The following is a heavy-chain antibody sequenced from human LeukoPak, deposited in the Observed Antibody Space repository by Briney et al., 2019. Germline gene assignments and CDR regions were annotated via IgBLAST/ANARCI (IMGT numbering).Heavy chain of an antibody. J-gene: IGHJ4*02. CDR3: AIVKRRGEPYYFDY. CDR1: GFTFSSYG. Sequence: PGGSLRLSCAASGFTFSSYGMHWVRQAPGKGLEWVAVISYDGSNKYYADSVKGRFTISRDNSKNTLYLQMNSLRAEDTAVYYCAIVKRRGEPYYFDYWGQGTLVTVSS. D-gene: IGHD1-14*01. CDR2: ISYDGSNK. V-gene: IGHV3-30*03.